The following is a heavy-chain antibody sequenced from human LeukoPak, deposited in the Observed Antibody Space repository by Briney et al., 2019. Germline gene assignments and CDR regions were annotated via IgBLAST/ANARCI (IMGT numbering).Heavy chain of an antibody. Sequence: PGGSLRLSCAASGFSFNSYWMTWVRQAPGKGLEWVANIKEDGSEKNYVDSVEGRFTISRDNAENSLFLQMNSLRAEDTAVYYCARDKRGHHYWGQGTLVTVSS. CDR2: IKEDGSEK. CDR1: GFSFNSYW. CDR3: ARDKRGHHY. D-gene: IGHD2-15*01. J-gene: IGHJ4*02. V-gene: IGHV3-7*01.